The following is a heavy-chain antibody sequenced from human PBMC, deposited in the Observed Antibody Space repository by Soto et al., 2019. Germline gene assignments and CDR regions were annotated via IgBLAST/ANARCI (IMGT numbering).Heavy chain of an antibody. J-gene: IGHJ6*03. CDR3: ARESRDFYYYYLDV. CDR2: IYYTGST. Sequence: QVQLQESGPGLVKPSRTLSLTCTVSGGSISSGGYYWSWIRQHPGKGLEWIGYIYYTGSTYYNPSLKSRVTISVDTSKNQFSLQLSSVTAADSAVYYCARESRDFYYYYLDVWGKGTTVTVSS. V-gene: IGHV4-31*03. CDR1: GGSISSGGYY.